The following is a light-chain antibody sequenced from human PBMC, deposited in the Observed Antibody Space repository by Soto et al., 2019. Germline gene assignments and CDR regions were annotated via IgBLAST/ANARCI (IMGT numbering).Light chain of an antibody. V-gene: IGLV2-11*01. Sequence: QSALTQPRSVSGSPGQSVTISCTVTSSDVGGYNYVSWYQQHPGKAPKLMIYDVSKRPSGVPDRFSGSKSGNTASLTISGLQAEDEADYYCCSYAGSYTLVFGGGPKLTVL. CDR2: DVS. CDR3: CSYAGSYTLV. CDR1: SSDVGGYNY. J-gene: IGLJ2*01.